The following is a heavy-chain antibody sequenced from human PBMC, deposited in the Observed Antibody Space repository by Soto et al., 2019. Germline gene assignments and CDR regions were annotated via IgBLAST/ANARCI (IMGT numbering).Heavy chain of an antibody. Sequence: GESLKISCKGSGYSFTSYWIGWVRQMPGKGLEWMGIIYPGDSDTRYSPSFQGQVTISADKSISTAYLQWSSLKASDTAMYYCARLARDSSGFYGMVVWGQGTTVTVSS. V-gene: IGHV5-51*01. CDR3: ARLARDSSGFYGMVV. CDR2: IYPGDSDT. J-gene: IGHJ6*02. CDR1: GYSFTSYW. D-gene: IGHD3-22*01.